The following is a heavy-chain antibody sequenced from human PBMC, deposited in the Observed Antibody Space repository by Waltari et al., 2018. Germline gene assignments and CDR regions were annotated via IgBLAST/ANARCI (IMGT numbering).Heavy chain of an antibody. V-gene: IGHV3-48*03. CDR1: GFSFRNFE. D-gene: IGHD6-19*01. J-gene: IGHJ4*02. Sequence: EVQLVESGGGLAQPGGSLRLSCAASGFSFRNFELNWVRQAAGKGRGWISYISTTGNVIRYAGSVEGRFTISRDNTKDSLYLQLNSLRAEDTAVYYCATEQWRANWYPGYFEFWGQGAQVTVSS. CDR2: ISTTGNVI. CDR3: ATEQWRANWYPGYFEF.